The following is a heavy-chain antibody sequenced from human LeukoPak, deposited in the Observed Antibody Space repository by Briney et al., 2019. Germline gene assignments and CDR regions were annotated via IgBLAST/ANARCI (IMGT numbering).Heavy chain of an antibody. V-gene: IGHV3-7*01. CDR3: ARAGVTNQLGETYWYFDL. J-gene: IGHJ2*01. D-gene: IGHD1-1*01. Sequence: TGGSLRLSCVASGFTFSSYWMNWVRQAPGKGLEWVAKIEKDESATYYVDSMKGRSTVSRDNAANSLYLQMSNLGVEDTALYSCARAGVTNQLGETYWYFDLWGRGTLVTVSS. CDR2: IEKDESAT. CDR1: GFTFSSYW.